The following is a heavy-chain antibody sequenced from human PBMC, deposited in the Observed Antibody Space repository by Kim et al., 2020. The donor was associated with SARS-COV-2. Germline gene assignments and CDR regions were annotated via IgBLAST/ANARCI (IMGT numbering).Heavy chain of an antibody. D-gene: IGHD3-3*01. CDR2: ISWNSGSI. CDR3: AKDIGGPYDFWSGYTNYYYAYGMDV. CDR1: GFTFDDYA. V-gene: IGHV3-9*01. J-gene: IGHJ6*02. Sequence: GGSLRLSCAASGFTFDDYAMHWVRQAPGKGLEWVSGISWNSGSIGYADSVKGRFTISRDNAKNSLYLQMNSLRAEDTALYYCAKDIGGPYDFWSGYTNYYYAYGMDVWGQGTTVTVSS.